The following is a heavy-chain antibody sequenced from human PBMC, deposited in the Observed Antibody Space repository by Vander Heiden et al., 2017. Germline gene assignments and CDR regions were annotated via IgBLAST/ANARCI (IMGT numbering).Heavy chain of an antibody. CDR1: GLTFNNAW. Sequence: EVQLVESGGGLVKPGGSLRLSCAASGLTFNNAWMSWVRQAPGKGLEWVARIKRKSDGGTTDYAAPVKGRFTISRDDSKNTLYLQMNSLKIEDTAVYYCTAEREVPNWFDPWGQGTLVTVSS. J-gene: IGHJ5*02. CDR2: IKRKSDGGTT. CDR3: TAEREVPNWFDP. V-gene: IGHV3-15*01.